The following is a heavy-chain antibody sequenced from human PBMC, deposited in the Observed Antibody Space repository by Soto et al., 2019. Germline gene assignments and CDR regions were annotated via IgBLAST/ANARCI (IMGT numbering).Heavy chain of an antibody. CDR2: IWYDGSNK. V-gene: IGHV3-33*01. CDR3: ARGARSPFGD. J-gene: IGHJ4*02. CDR1: GFTFSSYG. D-gene: IGHD3-10*01. Sequence: QVQLVESGGGVVQPGRSLRLSCAASGFTFSSYGMHWVRQAPGKGLEWVAVIWYDGSNKYYADSVKGRFTISRDNSKNTLYLQMNSLIAEDTAVYYCARGARSPFGDWGQGTLVTVSS.